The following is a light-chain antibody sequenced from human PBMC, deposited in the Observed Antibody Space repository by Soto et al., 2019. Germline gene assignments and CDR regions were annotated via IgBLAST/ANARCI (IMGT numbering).Light chain of an antibody. Sequence: DIQMTQSPASLSASVGDRVTISCRASQGIANYLSWYQQKPAKVPELLIYAASTLHSGVPSRFSGSGSGTDFTLTISSLQPEDVASYYCQKYSSAPWTFGQGTKVEIK. CDR1: QGIANY. V-gene: IGKV1-27*01. CDR3: QKYSSAPWT. J-gene: IGKJ1*01. CDR2: AAS.